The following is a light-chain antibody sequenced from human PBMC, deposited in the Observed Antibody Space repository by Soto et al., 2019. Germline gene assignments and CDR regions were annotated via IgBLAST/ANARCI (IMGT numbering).Light chain of an antibody. CDR3: QHYNSWPRT. V-gene: IGKV3-15*01. Sequence: MVMTQSPATLSVSPGERATLSCRASQSVSSNLAWYQQKPGQAPRLLNFGASTRATGVPARFSGSGSGTEFTLTISSLQSEDLAVYHCQHYNSWPRTFGQGTKVDIK. CDR2: GAS. J-gene: IGKJ1*01. CDR1: QSVSSN.